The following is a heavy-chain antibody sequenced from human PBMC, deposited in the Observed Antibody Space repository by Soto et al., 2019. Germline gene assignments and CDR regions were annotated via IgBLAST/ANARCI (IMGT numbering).Heavy chain of an antibody. D-gene: IGHD2-21*02. Sequence: EVQLVESGGGLVQPGGSLRLSCAASGFSFSSYGMNWVRQAPGKGLEWVSYISSTSTIAYADSVKGRFTVSRDNAKNSLYLQMNSLRAEDTAVYYCARAPWGGDSYGMDVWGQGTTVTVSS. CDR2: ISSTSTI. CDR3: ARAPWGGDSYGMDV. V-gene: IGHV3-48*01. J-gene: IGHJ6*02. CDR1: GFSFSSYG.